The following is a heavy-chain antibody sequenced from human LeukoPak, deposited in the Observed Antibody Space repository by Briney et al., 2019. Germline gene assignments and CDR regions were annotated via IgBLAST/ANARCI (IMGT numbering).Heavy chain of an antibody. Sequence: TLSLTCTVSCGSISRGDYYWSWIRQPPGKGLEWIGYIYDSGDTYYNPSLKSRVTISVDTSKNQFSLKLTSVTAADTAVYYCASEVPAAQRWLDYWGQGTLVTVSS. CDR2: IYDSGDT. CDR1: CGSISRGDYY. CDR3: ASEVPAAQRWLDY. J-gene: IGHJ4*02. V-gene: IGHV4-30-4*01. D-gene: IGHD2-2*01.